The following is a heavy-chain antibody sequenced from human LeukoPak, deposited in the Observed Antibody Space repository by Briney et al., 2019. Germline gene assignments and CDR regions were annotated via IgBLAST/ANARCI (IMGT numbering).Heavy chain of an antibody. CDR1: GYTFTGYY. CDR2: ISPNSGGT. J-gene: IGHJ6*02. V-gene: IGHV1-2*02. D-gene: IGHD4-17*01. Sequence: GASVKVSCKASGYTFTGYYMHWVRQAPGQGLEWMGWISPNSGGTNYAQKFQGRVTMTRDTSISTAYMELSRLRSDDTAVYYCARYLMTTVTTLGMDVWGRGTTVTVSS. CDR3: ARYLMTTVTTLGMDV.